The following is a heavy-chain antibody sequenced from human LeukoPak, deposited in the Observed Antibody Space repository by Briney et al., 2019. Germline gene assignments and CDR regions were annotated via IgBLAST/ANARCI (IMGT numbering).Heavy chain of an antibody. CDR2: IFYSGTT. D-gene: IGHD2-21*02. V-gene: IGHV4-30-4*01. CDR3: ARLTWGLHYLGMDV. CDR1: GGSINSGDYY. J-gene: IGHJ6*02. Sequence: KTSQTLSLTCTVSGGSINSGDYYWNWIRQSPGRGPEWIGFIFYSGTTYYNPSLKSRITMSIDTSKNQFSLDLSSVTAADTAVYYCARLTWGLHYLGMDVWGRGTTVTVSS.